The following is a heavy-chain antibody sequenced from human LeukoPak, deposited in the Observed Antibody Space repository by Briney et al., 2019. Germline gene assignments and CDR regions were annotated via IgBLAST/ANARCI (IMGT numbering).Heavy chain of an antibody. CDR1: GGTFSSYA. CDR3: ARRRLNYYYMDV. J-gene: IGHJ6*03. V-gene: IGHV1-69*13. Sequence: SVKVSCKASGGTFSSYAISWVRQAPGQGLEWMGGIIPIFGTANYALKFQGRVTITADESTSTAYMELSSLRSEDTAVYYCARRRLNYYYMDVWGKGTTVTVSS. CDR2: IIPIFGTA. D-gene: IGHD3-16*01.